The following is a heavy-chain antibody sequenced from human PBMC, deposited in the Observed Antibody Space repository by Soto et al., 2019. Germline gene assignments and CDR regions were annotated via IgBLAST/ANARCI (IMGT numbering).Heavy chain of an antibody. V-gene: IGHV1-69*01. CDR2: IIPIFGTA. CDR3: ARGPKYYYDSSGYYSDY. D-gene: IGHD3-22*01. Sequence: QVQLVQSGAEVKKPGSSVKVSCKASGGTFSSYAISWVRQAPGQGLEWMGGIIPIFGTANYAQKFQGRVTITADESTSTAYMELSSLRSEDTAVYYCARGPKYYYDSSGYYSDYWGQGTLVTVSS. J-gene: IGHJ4*02. CDR1: GGTFSSYA.